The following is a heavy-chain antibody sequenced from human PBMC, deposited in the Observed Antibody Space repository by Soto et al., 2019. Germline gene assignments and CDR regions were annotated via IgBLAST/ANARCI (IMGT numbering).Heavy chain of an antibody. Sequence: GGSLRLSCAASGFTFSSYSMNWVRQAPGKGLEWVSSISSSSSYIYYADSVKGRFTISRDNAKNSLYLQMNSLRAEDTAVYYCARDPGYILTGHTPDYWGQGTLVTVSS. CDR1: GFTFSSYS. V-gene: IGHV3-21*01. J-gene: IGHJ4*02. CDR3: ARDPGYILTGHTPDY. CDR2: ISSSSSYI. D-gene: IGHD3-9*01.